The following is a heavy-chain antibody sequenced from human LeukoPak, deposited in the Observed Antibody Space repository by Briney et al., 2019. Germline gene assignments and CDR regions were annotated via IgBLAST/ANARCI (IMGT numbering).Heavy chain of an antibody. CDR2: ISSSGSTI. CDR3: ARLNIVATIRYFYYYGMDA. Sequence: GGSLRLSCAAFGFTFSSYEMNWVRQAPGKGLEWVSYISSSGSTIYYADSVKGRFTISRDNAKNSLYLQMNSLRAEDTAVYYCARLNIVATIRYFYYYGMDAWGKGTTVTVSS. D-gene: IGHD5-12*01. V-gene: IGHV3-48*03. J-gene: IGHJ6*04. CDR1: GFTFSSYE.